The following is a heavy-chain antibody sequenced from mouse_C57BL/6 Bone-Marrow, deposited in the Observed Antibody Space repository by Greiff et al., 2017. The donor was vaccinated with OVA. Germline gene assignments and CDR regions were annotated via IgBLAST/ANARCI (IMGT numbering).Heavy chain of an antibody. CDR1: GYPFTSYW. D-gene: IGHD1-1*01. J-gene: IGHJ4*01. Sequence: EVQLQQSGTVLARPGASVKMSCKTSGYPFTSYWMHWVKQRPGPGLEWIGAIYPGNSDTSYNQKFKGKAKLTAVTSASTAYMELSSLTNEDSAVYYCTRSVVEDYYAMDYWGQGTSVTVSS. CDR3: TRSVVEDYYAMDY. CDR2: IYPGNSDT. V-gene: IGHV1-5*01.